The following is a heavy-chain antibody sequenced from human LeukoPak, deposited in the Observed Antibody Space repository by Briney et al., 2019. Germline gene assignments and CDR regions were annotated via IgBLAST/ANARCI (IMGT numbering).Heavy chain of an antibody. CDR2: INPGGGST. CDR3: ARDKEIAVAGMEGGAFDI. V-gene: IGHV1-46*01. J-gene: IGHJ3*02. CDR1: GYTFTSYY. D-gene: IGHD6-19*01. Sequence: ASVKVSCKASGYTFTSYYMHWVRHAPGQGLEWMGIINPGGGSTSYAQKFQGRVTMTRDTSTSTVYMELSSLRSEDTAVYYCARDKEIAVAGMEGGAFDIWGQGTMVTVSS.